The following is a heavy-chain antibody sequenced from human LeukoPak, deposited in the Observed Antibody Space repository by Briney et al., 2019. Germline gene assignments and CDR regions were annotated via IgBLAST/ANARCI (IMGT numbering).Heavy chain of an antibody. Sequence: GGSLRLSCAASGFTFRSYLMHWGRQAPGKGLVWVSRINGDWSSTIYADYVKGRFTNPRDNAKNTLYLQMNSLRAEDTSVYYCAGGELLLDYWGQGTLVTVSS. D-gene: IGHD1-7*01. CDR3: AGGELLLDY. V-gene: IGHV3-74*01. CDR2: INGDWSST. CDR1: GFTFRSYL. J-gene: IGHJ4*02.